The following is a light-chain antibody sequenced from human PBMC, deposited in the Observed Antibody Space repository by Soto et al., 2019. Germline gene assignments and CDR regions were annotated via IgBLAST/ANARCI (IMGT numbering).Light chain of an antibody. Sequence: QSALTQPASVSGSPGQSITISCTGTSSDVGRYNLVSWYQQHPGKAPKLMIYEVSKRPSGVSNRFSGSKSGNTASLTFSGIHDEDEAAYDCCSYAGSSTVVFGGGTKVTVL. CDR2: EVS. V-gene: IGLV2-23*02. J-gene: IGLJ2*01. CDR1: SSDVGRYNL. CDR3: CSYAGSSTVV.